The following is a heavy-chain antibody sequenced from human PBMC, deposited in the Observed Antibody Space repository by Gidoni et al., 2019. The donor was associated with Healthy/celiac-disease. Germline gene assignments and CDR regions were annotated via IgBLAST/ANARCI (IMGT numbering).Heavy chain of an antibody. CDR1: GFTFSSYW. J-gene: IGHJ4*02. CDR2: INSDGSST. Sequence: EVQLVESGGGLVQPGGSLRLSCAASGFTFSSYWMHWVRQAPGKGLVWVSRINSDGSSTSYADSVKGRFTISRDNAKNTLYLQMNSLRAEDTAVYYCASCPIVVVDSDGGHSGWGLDYWGQGTLVTVSS. D-gene: IGHD3-22*01. CDR3: ASCPIVVVDSDGGHSGWGLDY. V-gene: IGHV3-74*01.